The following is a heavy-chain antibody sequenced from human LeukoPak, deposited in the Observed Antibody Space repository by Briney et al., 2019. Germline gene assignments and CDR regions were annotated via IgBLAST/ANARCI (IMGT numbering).Heavy chain of an antibody. V-gene: IGHV1-46*01. CDR3: ARDLALDAFDI. J-gene: IGHJ3*02. Sequence: ASVKVSCKASGYTFTSYYMHWVRQAPGQGLEWMGVINPSGGSTSYAQKFQGRVTMTRDTSTSTVYMELSSLRPEDTAVYYCARDLALDAFDIWGQGTMVTVSS. CDR1: GYTFTSYY. CDR2: INPSGGST.